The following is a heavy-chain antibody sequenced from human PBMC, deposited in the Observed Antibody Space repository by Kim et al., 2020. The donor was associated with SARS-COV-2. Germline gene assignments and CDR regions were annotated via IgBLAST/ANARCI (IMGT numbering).Heavy chain of an antibody. D-gene: IGHD6-19*01. Sequence: GGSLRLSCAASGFTFSSYWMSWVRQAPGKGLEWVANIKQDGSEKYYVDSVKGRFTISRDNAKNSLYLQMNSLRAEDTAVYYCADGGRSGWYVPYYFDYWGQGTLVTVSS. CDR3: ADGGRSGWYVPYYFDY. CDR2: IKQDGSEK. J-gene: IGHJ4*02. CDR1: GFTFSSYW. V-gene: IGHV3-7*01.